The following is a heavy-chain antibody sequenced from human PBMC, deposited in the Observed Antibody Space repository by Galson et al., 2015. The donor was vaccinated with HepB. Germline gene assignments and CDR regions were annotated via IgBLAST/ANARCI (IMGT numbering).Heavy chain of an antibody. CDR1: GGAISDYC. D-gene: IGHD3-22*01. Sequence: SETLSLTCTVSGGAISDYCWSWIRQPPGKGLEWIGYIFYSGGTSGSTNYNPALKSRVTISLDTSKNHFSLRLSSVTAADTAVYYCAKMGYYYVSGGYRRDYYFDYWGQGTLVTVSS. CDR3: AKMGYYYVSGGYRRDYYFDY. V-gene: IGHV4-59*01. J-gene: IGHJ4*02. CDR2: IFYSGGTSGST.